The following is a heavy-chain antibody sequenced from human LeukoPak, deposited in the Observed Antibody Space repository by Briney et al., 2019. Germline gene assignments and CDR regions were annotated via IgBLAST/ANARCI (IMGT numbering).Heavy chain of an antibody. J-gene: IGHJ5*02. D-gene: IGHD6-19*01. CDR3: AKDSNRMAVAGMAGFDP. Sequence: GGSLRLSCAASGFTFSSYSMNWVRQAPGKGLEWVSGISWNSGSIGYADSVKGRFTISRDNAKNSLYLQMNSLRAEDTALYYCAKDSNRMAVAGMAGFDPWGQGTLVTVSS. CDR1: GFTFSSYS. V-gene: IGHV3-9*01. CDR2: ISWNSGSI.